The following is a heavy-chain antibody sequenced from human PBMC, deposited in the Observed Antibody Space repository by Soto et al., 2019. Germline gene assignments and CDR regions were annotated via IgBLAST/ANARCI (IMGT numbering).Heavy chain of an antibody. J-gene: IGHJ4*02. CDR1: GGSISSSSYY. Sequence: SETLSLTCTVSGGSISSSSYYWGWIRLPPGKGLEWIGSIYYSGSTYYNPSLKSRVTISVDTSKNQFSLKLSSVTAADTAVYYCARQKGTTGPAGFDYWGQGTLVTVS. CDR3: ARQKGTTGPAGFDY. V-gene: IGHV4-39*01. D-gene: IGHD1-1*01. CDR2: IYYSGST.